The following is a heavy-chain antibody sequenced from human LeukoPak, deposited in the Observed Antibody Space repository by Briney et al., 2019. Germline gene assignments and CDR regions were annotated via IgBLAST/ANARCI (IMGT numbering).Heavy chain of an antibody. D-gene: IGHD3-10*01. CDR1: GFTFSSYG. CDR2: ISYDGSNK. J-gene: IGHJ3*02. V-gene: IGHV3-30*03. CDR3: AISGSYDAFHI. Sequence: GGSLRLSCSASGFTFSSYGMHWVRQAPGKGLEWVAVISYDGSNKYYADSVKGRFTISRDNSKNTLYLQMNSLRAEDTAVYYCAISGSYDAFHIWGQGTMVTVSS.